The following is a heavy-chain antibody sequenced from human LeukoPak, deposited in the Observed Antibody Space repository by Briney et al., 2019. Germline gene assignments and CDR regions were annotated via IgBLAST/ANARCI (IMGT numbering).Heavy chain of an antibody. Sequence: ASVKVSCKASGYTFTSYGISWVRQAPGQGLEWMGWISAYNGNTNYAQKLQGRVTMTTDTSTSTAYMELRSLRSDDTAVYYCARFTEGYCSSTSCYRLTFGYYYYYMDVWGKGTTVTVSS. J-gene: IGHJ6*03. D-gene: IGHD2-2*01. CDR1: GYTFTSYG. V-gene: IGHV1-18*01. CDR3: ARFTEGYCSSTSCYRLTFGYYYYYMDV. CDR2: ISAYNGNT.